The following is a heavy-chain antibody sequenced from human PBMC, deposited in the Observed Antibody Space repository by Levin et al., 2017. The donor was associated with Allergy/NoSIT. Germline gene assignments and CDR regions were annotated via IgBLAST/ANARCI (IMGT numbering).Heavy chain of an antibody. D-gene: IGHD5-18*01. J-gene: IGHJ4*02. CDR1: GFTFRNYA. Sequence: GESLKISCAGSGFTFRNYAIHWVRQAPGKGLEWVAVISFDGSVKFYADSVKGRFTISRVNSKNTLYLQMNSLRAEDTAVYYCATDGGMVTRLDYWGQGTLVTVSS. CDR2: ISFDGSVK. V-gene: IGHV3-30-3*01. CDR3: ATDGGMVTRLDY.